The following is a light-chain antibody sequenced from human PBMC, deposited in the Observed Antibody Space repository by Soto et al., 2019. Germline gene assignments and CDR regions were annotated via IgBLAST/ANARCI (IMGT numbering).Light chain of an antibody. CDR2: GAF. J-gene: IGKJ1*01. V-gene: IGKV3-15*01. Sequence: EMVMTQSPATLSVSPGASATLSCMGSHSVGSNLACYQLKPGQAPRLLVYGAFTRATGIPARFRGSGSGTADTLTSSSLQSEDFAVYYCQQYNDWPGTCGQGTKVEIK. CDR3: QQYNDWPGT. CDR1: HSVGSN.